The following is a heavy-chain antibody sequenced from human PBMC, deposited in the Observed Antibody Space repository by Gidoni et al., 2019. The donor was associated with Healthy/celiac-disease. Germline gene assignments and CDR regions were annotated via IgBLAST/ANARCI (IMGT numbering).Heavy chain of an antibody. V-gene: IGHV3-23*01. CDR2: ISGSGGST. D-gene: IGHD3-3*01. Sequence: EVQLLESGRGLVQPGGSLRLSCSASGFPFSGSAMSWVRQAPGKGLEWVSAISGSGGSTYYADAVKGRFTISRDNSKNTLYLQMNSLRAEDTAVYYCARGTHYDFWSGYSYYFDYWGQGTLVTVSS. CDR1: GFPFSGSA. J-gene: IGHJ4*02. CDR3: ARGTHYDFWSGYSYYFDY.